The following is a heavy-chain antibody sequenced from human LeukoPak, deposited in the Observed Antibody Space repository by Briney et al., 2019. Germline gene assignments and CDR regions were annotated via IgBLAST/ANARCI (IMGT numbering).Heavy chain of an antibody. V-gene: IGHV3-23*01. Sequence: GGSLRLSCAASGFPFSSYAMSWVRQAPGKGLEWVSVVGGNGGYPYYADSVKGRFTISRDNAKDTLYLQMTSLRAADTAVYYCAKRMGGLRYGFHALTTGGYFDFWGQGTLVTVSS. D-gene: IGHD3-9*01. CDR1: GFPFSSYA. CDR2: VGGNGGYP. J-gene: IGHJ4*02. CDR3: AKRMGGLRYGFHALTTGGYFDF.